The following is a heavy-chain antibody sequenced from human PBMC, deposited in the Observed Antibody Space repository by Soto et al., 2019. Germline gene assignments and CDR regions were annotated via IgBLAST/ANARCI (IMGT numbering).Heavy chain of an antibody. CDR2: IYPGDSDT. Sequence: GESLKISCKGSGYSFTSYWIGWVRQMPGKGLEWMGIIYPGDSDTRYSPSFQGQVTISADKSISTAYLQWSSLKASDTAMYYCARGGYDPFYYYYGMDVWGQGTTVTVSS. CDR1: GYSFTSYW. J-gene: IGHJ6*02. CDR3: ARGGYDPFYYYYGMDV. V-gene: IGHV5-51*01. D-gene: IGHD5-12*01.